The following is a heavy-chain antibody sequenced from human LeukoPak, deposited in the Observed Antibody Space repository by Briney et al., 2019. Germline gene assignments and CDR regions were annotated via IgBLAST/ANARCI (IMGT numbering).Heavy chain of an antibody. D-gene: IGHD6-13*01. J-gene: IGHJ4*02. CDR1: GGSISSYY. CDR3: ARYSSIFVYFEY. CDR2: IYHSGSI. V-gene: IGHV4-59*08. Sequence: SETLSLTCTVSGGSISSYYWSWIRRSPGKGLEWIGYIYHSGSINYKSSLKSRVTMSRDTSKNQLSLRLSSVTAADTAVYYCARYSSIFVYFEYWGQGTLVTVSS.